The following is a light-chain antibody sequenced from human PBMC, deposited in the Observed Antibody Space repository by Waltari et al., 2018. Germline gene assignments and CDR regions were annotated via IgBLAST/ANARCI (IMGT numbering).Light chain of an antibody. Sequence: QSALTQPPSASGPLGQSVTISCTGSSTDVGRYNAVPRYQQRPGKAPKLMIYEVTKRPPGVPDRFSGSKSANTASLTVSGLQAEDEADYYCNSHAGTYIIFGGGTKLTVL. J-gene: IGLJ2*01. CDR3: NSHAGTYII. CDR1: STDVGRYNA. V-gene: IGLV2-8*01. CDR2: EVT.